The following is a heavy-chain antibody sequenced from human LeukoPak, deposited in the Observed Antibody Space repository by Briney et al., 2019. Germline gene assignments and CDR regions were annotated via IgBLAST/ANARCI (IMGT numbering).Heavy chain of an antibody. CDR2: IYYSGST. CDR3: ARVNDTWCFDY. V-gene: IGHV4-59*06. J-gene: IGHJ4*02. CDR1: GGSISSHY. Sequence: SETLSLTCTVSGGSISSHYWSWIRQHPGKGLEWIGYIYYSGSTYYNPSLKSRVTISVDTSKNQFSLKLSSVTAADTAVYYCARVNDTWCFDYWGQGTLVTVSS. D-gene: IGHD1-1*01.